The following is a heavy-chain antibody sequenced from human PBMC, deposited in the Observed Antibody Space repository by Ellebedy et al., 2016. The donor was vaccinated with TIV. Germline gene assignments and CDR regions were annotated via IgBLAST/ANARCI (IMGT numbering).Heavy chain of an antibody. CDR3: AAFPYLSSSSAY. CDR1: GFTFSSYS. Sequence: GESLKISCAVSGFTFSSYSMNWVRQAPGKGLEWVSYISSGGSTIYYADSVKGRFTISRDNAKNSLFLQMNSLRSDDTAVYYCAAFPYLSSSSAYWGQGALVTVSS. V-gene: IGHV3-48*04. CDR2: ISSGGSTI. J-gene: IGHJ4*02. D-gene: IGHD6-6*01.